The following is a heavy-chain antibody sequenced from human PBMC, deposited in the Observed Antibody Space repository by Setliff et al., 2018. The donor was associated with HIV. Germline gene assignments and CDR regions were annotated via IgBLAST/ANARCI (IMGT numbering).Heavy chain of an antibody. CDR1: GFTFDSCS. CDR3: AKDRRIAPRPGYYYYGMGV. V-gene: IGHV3-23*01. J-gene: IGHJ6*02. Sequence: GGSLRLSCATSGFTFDSCSIIWVRQAPGKGLEWVSGITSSGGNTYYADSVKGRFTISRDNSKNTLYLQMNSLRAEDTAVYYCAKDRRIAPRPGYYYYGMGVWGQGTTVTVSS. D-gene: IGHD6-6*01. CDR2: ITSSGGNT.